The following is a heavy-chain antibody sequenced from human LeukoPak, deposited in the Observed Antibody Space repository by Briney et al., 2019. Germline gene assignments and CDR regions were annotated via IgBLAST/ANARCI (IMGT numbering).Heavy chain of an antibody. CDR3: ARKRGYYFDY. Sequence: SETLSLTCAVYGGSFSGYYWSWIRQPPGKGLEWIGEINHSGSTNYNPSLKSRVTISVDTSKNQFSLKLSSVTAADTAVYYCARKRGYYFDYWGQGTLVTVSS. D-gene: IGHD3-16*01. CDR1: GGSFSGYY. J-gene: IGHJ4*02. V-gene: IGHV4-34*01. CDR2: INHSGST.